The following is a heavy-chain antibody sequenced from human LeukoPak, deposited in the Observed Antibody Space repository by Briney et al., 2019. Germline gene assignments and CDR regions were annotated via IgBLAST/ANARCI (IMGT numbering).Heavy chain of an antibody. D-gene: IGHD1-26*01. Sequence: SETLSLTCTVSGGSISSYYWSWIRQPPGKGLEWIGYIYYSGGTNYNPSLKSRVTISVDTSKNQFSLKLSSVTAADTAVYYCARGIGSATHDAFDIWGQGAMVTVSS. CDR1: GGSISSYY. CDR3: ARGIGSATHDAFDI. CDR2: IYYSGGT. J-gene: IGHJ3*02. V-gene: IGHV4-59*01.